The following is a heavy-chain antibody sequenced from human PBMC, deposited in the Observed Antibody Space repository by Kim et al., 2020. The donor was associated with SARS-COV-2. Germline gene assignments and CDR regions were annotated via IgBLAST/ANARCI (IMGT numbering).Heavy chain of an antibody. CDR3: ARDTQWLRTYYYYGMDV. V-gene: IGHV7-4-1*02. CDR2: INTNTGNP. Sequence: ASVKVSCKASGYTFTSYAMNWVRQAPGQGLEWMVWINTNTGNPTYAQGFTGRFVFSLDTSVSTAYLQISSLKAEDTAVYYCARDTQWLRTYYYYGMDVWGQGTTVTVSS. D-gene: IGHD5-12*01. J-gene: IGHJ6*02. CDR1: GYTFTSYA.